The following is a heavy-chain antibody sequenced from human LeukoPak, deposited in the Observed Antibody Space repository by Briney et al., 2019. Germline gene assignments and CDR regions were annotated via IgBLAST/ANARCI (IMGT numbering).Heavy chain of an antibody. V-gene: IGHV4-30-4*01. CDR3: ARERGDYYDSSGYYPDY. Sequence: SETLSLTCTVSGGSISSGDYYWSWIRQPPGKGLEWIGYIYYSGSTYYNPSLKSRFTISVDTSKNQFSLKLSSVTAADTAVYYCARERGDYYDSSGYYPDYWGQGTLVTVSS. J-gene: IGHJ4*02. CDR1: GGSISSGDYY. D-gene: IGHD3-22*01. CDR2: IYYSGST.